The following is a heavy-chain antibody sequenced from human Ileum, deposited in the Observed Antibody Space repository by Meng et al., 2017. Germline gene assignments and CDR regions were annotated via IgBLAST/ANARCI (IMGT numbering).Heavy chain of an antibody. V-gene: IGHV2-5*01. CDR3: AHRVHLYTCSWSY. CDR1: GFPLTTSGEG. Sequence: QVPLKESGAKWVKPRQSLTLACPFSGFPLTTSGEGVGWIRQPPGKALEWLALIYWNDEKHYRPSLKSRLTITKDTSKNQVVLTMTNMDPVDTATYYCAHRVHLYTCSWSYWGQGTLVTVSS. CDR2: IYWNDEK. J-gene: IGHJ4*02. D-gene: IGHD1-1*01.